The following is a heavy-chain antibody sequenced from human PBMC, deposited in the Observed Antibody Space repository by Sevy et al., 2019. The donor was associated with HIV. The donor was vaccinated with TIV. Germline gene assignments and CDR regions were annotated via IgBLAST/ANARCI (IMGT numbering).Heavy chain of an antibody. CDR1: GFTFSSYA. CDR3: AREGAYCSGGSCLDYYYYGMDV. J-gene: IGHJ6*02. V-gene: IGHV3-30-3*01. CDR2: ISYDGSNK. Sequence: GGSLRLSCAASGFTFSSYAMHWVRQAPGKGLEWVAVISYDGSNKYYADSVKGRFTISRDNSKNTPYLQRNSLRAEDTAVDYCAREGAYCSGGSCLDYYYYGMDVWGQGTTVTVSS. D-gene: IGHD2-15*01.